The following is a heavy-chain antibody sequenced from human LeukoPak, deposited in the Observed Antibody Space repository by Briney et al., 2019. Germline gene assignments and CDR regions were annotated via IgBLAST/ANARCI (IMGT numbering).Heavy chain of an antibody. CDR2: VNLQGFT. D-gene: IGHD5-12*01. V-gene: IGHV4-4*02. Sequence: SETLSLTCGVSGGSVTSTNYWTWVRQPPGKGLEWIGEVNLQGFTNYNPSLMGRVAISVDTSENHISLQLTSVTAADTAVYYCARGFDSKSTYFDYWGQGTLVTVSS. CDR1: GGSVTSTNY. CDR3: ARGFDSKSTYFDY. J-gene: IGHJ4*02.